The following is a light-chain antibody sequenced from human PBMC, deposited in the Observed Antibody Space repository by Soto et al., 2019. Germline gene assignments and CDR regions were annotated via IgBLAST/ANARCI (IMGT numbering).Light chain of an antibody. Sequence: DIQMTQSPSSVSASVGDRVTITCRASQDISSWLAWYQQKPGKAPKLLIYAASSLQSGVPSRFSGSGSGTDFTLTISSLQPEDFATYYCQQANSFPPDTFGQGTKLEIK. CDR3: QQANSFPPDT. CDR2: AAS. CDR1: QDISSW. J-gene: IGKJ2*01. V-gene: IGKV1-12*01.